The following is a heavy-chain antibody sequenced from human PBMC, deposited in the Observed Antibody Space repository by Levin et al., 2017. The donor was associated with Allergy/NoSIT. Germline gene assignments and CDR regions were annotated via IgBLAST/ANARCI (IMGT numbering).Heavy chain of an antibody. Sequence: RTGGSLRLSCGASGFTFSSYWMSWVRQAPGKGLEWVANIKQDGSEAYYVDSVKGRFTISRDNAKNSQYLQMNSLRAEDTAVYYCARLHDYSDFDYWGQGTLVTVSS. V-gene: IGHV3-7*01. CDR3: ARLHDYSDFDY. CDR2: IKQDGSEA. D-gene: IGHD4-11*01. CDR1: GFTFSSYW. J-gene: IGHJ4*02.